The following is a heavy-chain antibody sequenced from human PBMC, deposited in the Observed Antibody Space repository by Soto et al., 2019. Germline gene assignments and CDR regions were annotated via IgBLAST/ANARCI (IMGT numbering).Heavy chain of an antibody. CDR3: AKEGGYSSGYDYYYGMDV. CDR1: GFTFSSYG. D-gene: IGHD5-18*01. V-gene: IGHV3-30*18. J-gene: IGHJ6*02. Sequence: GGSLRLSCAASGFTFSSYGMHWVRQAPGKGLEWVAVISYDGSNKYYADSVKGRFTISRDNSKNTLYLQMNSLRAEDTAVYYCAKEGGYSSGYDYYYGMDVWGQGTTVTVSS. CDR2: ISYDGSNK.